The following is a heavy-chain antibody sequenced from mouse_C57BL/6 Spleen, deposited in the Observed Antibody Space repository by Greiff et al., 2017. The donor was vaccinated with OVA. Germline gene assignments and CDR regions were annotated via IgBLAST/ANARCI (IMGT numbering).Heavy chain of an antibody. V-gene: IGHV5-6*02. D-gene: IGHD1-3*01. CDR1: GFTFSSYG. Sequence: EVKLEESGGDLVKPGGSLKLSCAASGFTFSSYGMSWVRQTPDKRLEWVATISSGGSYTYYPDSVKGRFTISRDNAKNTLYLQMSSLKSEDTAMYYCARQSSSYRYFDVWGTGTTVTVSS. CDR2: ISSGGSYT. CDR3: ARQSSSYRYFDV. J-gene: IGHJ1*03.